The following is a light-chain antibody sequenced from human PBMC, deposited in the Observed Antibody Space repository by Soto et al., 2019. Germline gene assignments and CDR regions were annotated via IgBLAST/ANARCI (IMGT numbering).Light chain of an antibody. J-gene: IGLJ2*01. V-gene: IGLV2-14*01. CDR1: SSDVGGYNF. CDR3: SSYTTSSTLV. Sequence: QSALTQPASVSGSPGQSITISCTGTSSDVGGYNFVSWYQKNPGKAPKLMIYEVSNRPLGVSNRFSGSKSGNTASLTISGLQAEDEADYYCSSYTTSSTLVFGGGTKLTV. CDR2: EVS.